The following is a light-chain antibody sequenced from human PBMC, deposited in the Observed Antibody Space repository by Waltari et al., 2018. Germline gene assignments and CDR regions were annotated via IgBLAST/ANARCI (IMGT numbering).Light chain of an antibody. CDR2: DVS. Sequence: QSALPQPASVSGSPGHSITISCPGNSSDVGGYNYTSWYQQHPGKAPKLMIYDVSNRPSGVSNRFSGSKSGNTASLTISGLQAEDEADYYCSSYTSSSTLVVFGGGTKLTVL. J-gene: IGLJ2*01. CDR3: SSYTSSSTLVV. V-gene: IGLV2-14*03. CDR1: SSDVGGYNY.